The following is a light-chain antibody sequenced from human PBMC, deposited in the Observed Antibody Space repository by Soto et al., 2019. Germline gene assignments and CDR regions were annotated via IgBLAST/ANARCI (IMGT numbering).Light chain of an antibody. CDR1: QNVNRY. CDR3: QQSYGIPQT. CDR2: AAS. Sequence: IQLTQSPSSLSASVGDRVTITCRTSQNVNRYLNWYREQPGKAPKLLIYAASILQSGVPSRFSGSGSGTDFTLAISSLQPEDFTTYYCQQSYGIPQTFGPGTKVEIK. J-gene: IGKJ1*01. V-gene: IGKV1-39*01.